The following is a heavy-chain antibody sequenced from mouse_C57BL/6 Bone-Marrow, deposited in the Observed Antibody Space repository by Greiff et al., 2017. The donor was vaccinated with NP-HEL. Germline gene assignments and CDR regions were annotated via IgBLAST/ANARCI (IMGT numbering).Heavy chain of an antibody. V-gene: IGHV3-6*01. CDR1: GYSITSGYY. Sequence: EVQLQESGPGLVKPSQSLSLTCSVTGYSITSGYYWNWIRQFPGNKLEWMGYISYDGSNNYNPSLKNRISITRDTSKNQFFLKLNSVTTEDTATYYCARAPARGFDYWGQGTTLTVSS. J-gene: IGHJ2*01. CDR2: ISYDGSN. CDR3: ARAPARGFDY.